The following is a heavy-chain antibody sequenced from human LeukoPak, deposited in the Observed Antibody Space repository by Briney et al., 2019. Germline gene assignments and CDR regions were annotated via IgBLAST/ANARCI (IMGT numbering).Heavy chain of an antibody. Sequence: GGSLRLSCAASGFTFSSYVMSWVRQAPGKGLEWVSAISGGGGSTYYADSVKGRITISRDNTKNTLYLQMNSLRSGDTAVYYCARGHVLVPAATDYWGQGTLVTVSS. D-gene: IGHD2-2*01. CDR2: ISGGGGST. V-gene: IGHV3-23*01. CDR1: GFTFSSYV. CDR3: ARGHVLVPAATDY. J-gene: IGHJ4*02.